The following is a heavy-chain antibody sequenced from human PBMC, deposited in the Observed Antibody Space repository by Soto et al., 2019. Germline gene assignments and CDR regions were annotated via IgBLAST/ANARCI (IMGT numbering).Heavy chain of an antibody. J-gene: IGHJ4*02. CDR2: IHDSGST. CDR1: GDSVTISDYY. V-gene: IGHV4-39*01. D-gene: IGHD3-22*01. CDR3: AAHDSGGYYAEY. Sequence: QLQLQESGPGLVKPSETLSLTCTVSGDSVTISDYYWGWIRQPPGKGLEWIGSIHDSGSTYYNASLTSRVTISGDTSKKQFSLKLTSVTAADAAVYYCAAHDSGGYYAEYWGQGTLVTVSA.